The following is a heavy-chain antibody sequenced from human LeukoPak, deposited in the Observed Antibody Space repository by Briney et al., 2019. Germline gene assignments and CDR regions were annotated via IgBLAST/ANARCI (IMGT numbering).Heavy chain of an antibody. V-gene: IGHV4-59*08. CDR3: ARQGGSGEIDY. CDR1: GGSISSYY. CDR2: IYYSGST. D-gene: IGHD3-10*01. J-gene: IGHJ4*02. Sequence: SETLSLTCTVSGGSISSYYWSWIRQPPGKRLEWIGYIYYSGSTNYNPSLKSRVTISVDTSKNQFSLKLSSVTAADTAVYYCARQGGSGEIDYWGQGTLVTVSS.